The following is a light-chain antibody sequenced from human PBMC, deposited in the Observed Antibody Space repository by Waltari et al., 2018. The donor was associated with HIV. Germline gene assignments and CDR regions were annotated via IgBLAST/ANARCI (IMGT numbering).Light chain of an antibody. V-gene: IGKV2D-29*01. CDR2: EVS. CDR1: QSLLHSDGNTY. J-gene: IGKJ5*01. CDR3: MQSTQLPIT. Sequence: DIVMTQTPLSLSVPPGRPASISCMTTQSLLHSDGNTYLYWYLQKAGQPPQLLIYEVSNRFSGVPDRFSGSGSGTYFTLKISRVEAEDVGVYYCMQSTQLPITFGQGTRLEIK.